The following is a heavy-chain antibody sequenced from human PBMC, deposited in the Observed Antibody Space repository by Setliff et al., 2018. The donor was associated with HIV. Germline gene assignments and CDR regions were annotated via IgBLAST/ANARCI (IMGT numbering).Heavy chain of an antibody. D-gene: IGHD3-10*01. CDR2: IDREGSET. Sequence: GGSLRLSCAASGFSNSALHWVRQAPGKGLEWVANIDREGSETNYVDSVKGRFTISRDNARSSMYLQMNSLRAEDTAIYYCARGYYGSDLQNGMDVWGQGTTVTVSS. J-gene: IGHJ6*02. V-gene: IGHV3-7*01. CDR3: ARGYYGSDLQNGMDV. CDR1: GFSNSA.